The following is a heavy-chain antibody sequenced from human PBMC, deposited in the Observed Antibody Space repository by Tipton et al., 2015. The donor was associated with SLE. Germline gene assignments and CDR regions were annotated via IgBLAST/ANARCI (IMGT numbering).Heavy chain of an antibody. J-gene: IGHJ4*02. CDR3: ARDFPTEWELLEDGGCGY. CDR1: GFTFSSYA. Sequence: SLRLSCAASGFTFSSYAMNWVRQAPGTGLEWVSYISSSGSTIYYADSVQGRFTISRDNAKNSLYLQMNSLRAEDTAVYYCARDFPTEWELLEDGGCGYWGQGTLVTVSA. D-gene: IGHD1-26*01. CDR2: ISSSGSTI. V-gene: IGHV3-48*03.